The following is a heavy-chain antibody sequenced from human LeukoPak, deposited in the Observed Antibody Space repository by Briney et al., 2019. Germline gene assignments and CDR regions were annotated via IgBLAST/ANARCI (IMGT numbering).Heavy chain of an antibody. V-gene: IGHV3-23*01. CDR1: GFTFSSYA. J-gene: IGHJ6*03. Sequence: GGSLRLSCAASGFTFSSYAMYWVRQAPGKGLEWVSGIIDSGDITYYANSVKGRFTISRDNSKNTLYLQMNSLRAEDTAVYYCAKLGGQEVYNYYVGVWGKGTTVAVSS. D-gene: IGHD3-16*01. CDR2: IIDSGDIT. CDR3: AKLGGQEVYNYYVGV.